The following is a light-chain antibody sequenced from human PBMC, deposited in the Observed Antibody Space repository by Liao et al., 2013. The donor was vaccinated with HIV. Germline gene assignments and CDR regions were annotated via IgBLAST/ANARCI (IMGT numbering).Light chain of an antibody. CDR1: NIGSKS. Sequence: SYELTQPPSVSVAPGKTARITCGGNNIGSKSVHWYQQKPGQAPVLVISHDTDRPSGIPERFSGSNSGNTATLTISRVEAGDEADYYCQVWDTSSDHWVFGGGTKLTVL. CDR3: QVWDTSSDHWV. V-gene: IGLV3-21*04. J-gene: IGLJ3*02. CDR2: HDT.